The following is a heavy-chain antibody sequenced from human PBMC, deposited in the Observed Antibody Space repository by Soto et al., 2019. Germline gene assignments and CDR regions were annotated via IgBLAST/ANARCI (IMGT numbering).Heavy chain of an antibody. CDR1: GGSISSSNW. Sequence: QVQLQESGPGLVKPSGTLSLTCAVSGGSISSSNWWSWVRQPPGKGLEWIGEIYHSGSTNYNPSLKSRVTLSVDKSKNQFSPKLSSVTAADTAVYYCASSSSWYYGVDYWGQGTLVTVSS. V-gene: IGHV4-4*02. CDR2: IYHSGST. D-gene: IGHD6-13*01. CDR3: ASSSSWYYGVDY. J-gene: IGHJ4*02.